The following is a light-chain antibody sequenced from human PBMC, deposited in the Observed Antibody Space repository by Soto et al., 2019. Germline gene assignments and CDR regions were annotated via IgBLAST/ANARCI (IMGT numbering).Light chain of an antibody. V-gene: IGKV1-9*01. J-gene: IGKJ5*01. Sequence: DIQLTQSPSFLSASVGDRVTITFRASQGISTYLAWYQQKPGKAPKLLIYAASTLQSGVPLSFSGSGSGTSFTLTISSLQPEDFATYYCQQLLSYPITFGQGTRLEI. CDR3: QQLLSYPIT. CDR1: QGISTY. CDR2: AAS.